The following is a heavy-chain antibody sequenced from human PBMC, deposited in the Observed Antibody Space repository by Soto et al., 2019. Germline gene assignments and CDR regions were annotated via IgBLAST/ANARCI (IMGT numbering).Heavy chain of an antibody. D-gene: IGHD2-21*02. Sequence: SETLSLTCTVAGGSVTSGNYYWSWIRHPPGKGLEWIGHIYYSGSTNYNPSLKSRVTISVDASKNQFSLKLSSVTAADTAIYYCARGPVVTPFVDYWGQGTLVTVSS. CDR2: IYYSGST. J-gene: IGHJ4*02. V-gene: IGHV4-61*01. CDR1: GGSVTSGNYY. CDR3: ARGPVVTPFVDY.